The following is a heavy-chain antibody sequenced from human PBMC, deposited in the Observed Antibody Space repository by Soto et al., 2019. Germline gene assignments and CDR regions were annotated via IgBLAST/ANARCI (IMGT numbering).Heavy chain of an antibody. J-gene: IGHJ5*02. V-gene: IGHV4-59*01. CDR3: ARGYSSSSPWFDP. CDR1: GGSISSYY. D-gene: IGHD6-6*01. CDR2: IYYSGST. Sequence: KTSETLSLTCTVSGGSISSYYWSWIRQPPGKGLEWIGYIYYSGSTNYNPSLKSRVTISVDTSKNQFSLKLSSVTAADTAVYYCARGYSSSSPWFDPWGLGTLVTVSS.